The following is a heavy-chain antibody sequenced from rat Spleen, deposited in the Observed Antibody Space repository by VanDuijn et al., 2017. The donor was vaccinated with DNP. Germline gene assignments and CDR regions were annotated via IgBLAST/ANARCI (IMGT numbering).Heavy chain of an antibody. CDR2: INSAGST. V-gene: IGHV3-3*01. CDR1: GYSISSSYR. Sequence: EVQLQESGPGLVKPSQSLSLTCSVTGYSISSSYRWSWIRKFPGNKLEWMVYINSAGSTNYSPSLKSRFSITTDSFKNQFLLQVNSISTEDTATYYCARSRSGYFDYWGQGVMVTVSS. J-gene: IGHJ2*01. D-gene: IGHD1-4*01. CDR3: ARSRSGYFDY.